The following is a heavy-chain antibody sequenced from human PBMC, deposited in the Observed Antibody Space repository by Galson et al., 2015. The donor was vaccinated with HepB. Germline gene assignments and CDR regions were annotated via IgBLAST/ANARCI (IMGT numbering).Heavy chain of an antibody. V-gene: IGHV1-3*01. J-gene: IGHJ4*01. D-gene: IGHD6-19*01. Sequence: SVKVSCKASGYTFTSYAMHWVRQAPGQRLEWMGWMNAGNGNTKYSQKFQGRVTITRDTSASTAYMELSSLRSEDTAVYYCARPKSSVAGSLFDYWGQGTLVTVSS. CDR1: GYTFTSYA. CDR3: ARPKSSVAGSLFDY. CDR2: MNAGNGNT.